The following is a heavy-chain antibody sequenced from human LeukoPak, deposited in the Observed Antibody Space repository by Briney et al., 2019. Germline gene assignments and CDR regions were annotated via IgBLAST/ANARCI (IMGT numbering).Heavy chain of an antibody. CDR1: GYTLTDYY. CDR3: ARVLGGFQWLGPYYFDY. D-gene: IGHD6-19*01. V-gene: IGHV1-2*02. Sequence: ASVKVSCKASGYTLTDYYLHWVRQAPGQGLEWMGWINPNSGGTNYAQKFQGRVTMTRDTSISTAYMELSRLRSDDTAVYYCARVLGGFQWLGPYYFDYWGQGTLVTVSS. J-gene: IGHJ4*02. CDR2: INPNSGGT.